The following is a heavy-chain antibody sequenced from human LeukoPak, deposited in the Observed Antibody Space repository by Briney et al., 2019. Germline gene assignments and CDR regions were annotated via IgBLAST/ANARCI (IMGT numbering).Heavy chain of an antibody. J-gene: IGHJ4*02. V-gene: IGHV3-30*18. CDR1: GFTFSSYG. CDR2: ISYDGSNK. Sequence: PGGSLRLSCAASGFTFSSYGMHWVRQAPGKGLEWVAVISYDGSNKYYADSVKGRFTISRDNSKNTLYLQMNSLRAEDTAVYYCAKDWDDILTGYDYWGQGTLVTVSS. D-gene: IGHD3-9*01. CDR3: AKDWDDILTGYDY.